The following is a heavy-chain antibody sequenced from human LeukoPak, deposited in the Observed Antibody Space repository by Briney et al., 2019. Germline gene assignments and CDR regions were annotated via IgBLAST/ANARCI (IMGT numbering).Heavy chain of an antibody. J-gene: IGHJ4*02. V-gene: IGHV4-61*02. Sequence: SETLSLTCTVSGGSISSGSYYWSWIRQPAGKGLEWIGRIYTSGSTNYNPSLKSRVTISVDKSKNQFSLKLSSVTAADTAVYYCATRYSYGDYWGQGTLVTVSS. D-gene: IGHD5-18*01. CDR2: IYTSGST. CDR1: GGSISSGSYY. CDR3: ATRYSYGDY.